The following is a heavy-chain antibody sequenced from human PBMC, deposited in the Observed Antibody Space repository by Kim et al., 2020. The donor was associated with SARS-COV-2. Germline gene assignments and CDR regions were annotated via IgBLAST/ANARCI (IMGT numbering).Heavy chain of an antibody. J-gene: IGHJ4*02. CDR3: AKIRFPYYYDSSGYSEVGY. D-gene: IGHD3-22*01. CDR2: ISYDGSNK. CDR1: GFTFSSYG. V-gene: IGHV3-30*18. Sequence: GGSLRLSCAASGFTFSSYGMHWVRQAPGKGLEWVAVISYDGSNKYYADSVKGRFTISRDNSKNTLYLQMNSLRAEDTAVYYCAKIRFPYYYDSSGYSEVGYWGQGTLVTVSS.